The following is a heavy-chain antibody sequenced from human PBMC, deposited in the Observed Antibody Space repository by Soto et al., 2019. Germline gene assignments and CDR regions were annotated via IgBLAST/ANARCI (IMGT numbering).Heavy chain of an antibody. CDR1: GFTFSSYS. CDR3: AKDGDYYDSSGYDAFEI. CDR2: ISGSGVST. J-gene: IGHJ3*02. V-gene: IGHV3-23*01. D-gene: IGHD3-22*01. Sequence: GGSLRLSCAASGFTFSSYSISWVRQAPWKGLEWASAISGSGVSTYYADSVKGRFTISRDNSKNTLYLQMNSLRAEDTAVYYCAKDGDYYDSSGYDAFEIWGQGTMVTVSS.